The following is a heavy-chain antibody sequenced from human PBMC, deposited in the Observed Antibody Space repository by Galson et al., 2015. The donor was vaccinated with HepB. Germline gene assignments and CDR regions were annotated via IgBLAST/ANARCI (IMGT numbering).Heavy chain of an antibody. CDR2: IKSKTDGGTT. Sequence: SLRLSCAASGFTFSNAWMSWVRQAPGKGLEWVGRIKSKTDGGTTDYAAPVKGRFTISRDDSKNTLYLQMNSLKTEDTAVYYCTTDPLPRGYCTNGVCYIGANDYWGQGTLVTVSS. V-gene: IGHV3-15*01. CDR3: TTDPLPRGYCTNGVCYIGANDY. J-gene: IGHJ4*02. D-gene: IGHD2-8*01. CDR1: GFTFSNAW.